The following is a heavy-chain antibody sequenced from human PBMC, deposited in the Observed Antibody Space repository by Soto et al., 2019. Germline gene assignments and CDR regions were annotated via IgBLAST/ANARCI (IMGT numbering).Heavy chain of an antibody. CDR1: GDSLTRNY. V-gene: IGHV4-59*01. J-gene: IGHJ4*02. Sequence: QVQLQESGPGLVKPSETLSLTCTVSGDSLTRNYWSWIRQSPGKGLEWLAFIHNGRTTNYNPSLVGRVSRSVETSKSHLSLNLNSVTAADTAVYYCARTLSGGFDYWGQGTLVTVSS. CDR2: IHNGRTT. CDR3: ARTLSGGFDY.